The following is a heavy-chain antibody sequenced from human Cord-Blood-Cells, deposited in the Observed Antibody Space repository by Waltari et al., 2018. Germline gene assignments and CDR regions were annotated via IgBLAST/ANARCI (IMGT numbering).Heavy chain of an antibody. D-gene: IGHD2-15*01. Sequence: QVQLQQWGAGLLKPSETLSLTCAVYGGSFSGYYWSWIRQPPGKGVEWIGEINHSGSTNYNPPLKSRVTISVDTSKNQFSLKLSSVTAADTAVYYCARSAARGVFDYWGQGTLVTVSS. V-gene: IGHV4-34*01. J-gene: IGHJ4*02. CDR3: ARSAARGVFDY. CDR2: INHSGST. CDR1: GGSFSGYY.